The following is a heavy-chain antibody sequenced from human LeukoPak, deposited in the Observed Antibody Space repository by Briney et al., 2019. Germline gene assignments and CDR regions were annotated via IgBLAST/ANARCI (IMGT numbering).Heavy chain of an antibody. CDR3: ARGARTSGYTYGNFDY. D-gene: IGHD5-18*01. Sequence: PSETLSLTCTVSDGSISSYYWSWIRQPPGKGLEWIGYIYYSETTNYNPSHKSRATISVDTSKKQFSLKLSSVTAADTAVYYCARGARTSGYTYGNFDYWGQGTLVTVSS. J-gene: IGHJ4*02. CDR1: DGSISSYY. V-gene: IGHV4-59*01. CDR2: IYYSETT.